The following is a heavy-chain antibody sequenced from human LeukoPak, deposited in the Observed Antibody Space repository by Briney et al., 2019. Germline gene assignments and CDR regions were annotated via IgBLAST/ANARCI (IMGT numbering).Heavy chain of an antibody. CDR1: GGSISSSSYY. CDR3: ARENSYYDSSGYYYGSGYFDY. J-gene: IGHJ4*02. Sequence: SETLSLTCTVSGGSISSSSYYWGWIRQPPGKGLEWIGSIYYSGSTCYNPSLKSRVTISVDTSKNQFSLKLSSVTAADTAMYYCARENSYYDSSGYYYGSGYFDYWGQGTLVTVSS. CDR2: IYYSGST. V-gene: IGHV4-39*02. D-gene: IGHD3-22*01.